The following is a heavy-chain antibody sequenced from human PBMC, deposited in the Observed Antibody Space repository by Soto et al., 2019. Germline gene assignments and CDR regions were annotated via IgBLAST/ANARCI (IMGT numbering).Heavy chain of an antibody. CDR2: IDHSGYT. Sequence: SETLSLTCAVYGGSFSGYYWSWIRQPPGKGLEWIGEIDHSGYTNYNPSLKSRVTISVDTSKNQFSLRLTSVTAADTAVYYCARVRDWFDPWGQGTLVTVFS. D-gene: IGHD3-3*01. CDR1: GGSFSGYY. J-gene: IGHJ5*02. V-gene: IGHV4-34*01. CDR3: ARVRDWFDP.